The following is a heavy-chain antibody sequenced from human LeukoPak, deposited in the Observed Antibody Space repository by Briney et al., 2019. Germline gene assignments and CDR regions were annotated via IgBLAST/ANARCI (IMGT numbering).Heavy chain of an antibody. D-gene: IGHD1-1*01. CDR2: IWYDGSNK. CDR3: ARDRRNGDEGCDY. CDR1: GFTFRSYG. Sequence: PGRSLRLSCAASGFTFRSYGMHWVRQAPGKGLQWVAVIWYDGSNKYYADSVKGRFTISRDNSKNTLSLQMNSLRAEDTAVYYCARDRRNGDEGCDYWGQGTLVTVSS. V-gene: IGHV3-33*01. J-gene: IGHJ4*02.